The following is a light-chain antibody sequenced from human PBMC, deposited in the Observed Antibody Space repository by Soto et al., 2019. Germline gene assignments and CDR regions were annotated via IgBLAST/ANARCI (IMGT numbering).Light chain of an antibody. V-gene: IGLV1-47*01. Sequence: QSVLTQPPSSSGTPGQMISISCSGSSSNIGIHYVFWYHHLPGTAPKLLIFRNNQRPSGVPDRFSGSGSGTSASLAISGLRSEDEADYYCATWDDTLRGYVFGTGTKVTVL. CDR2: RNN. CDR3: ATWDDTLRGYV. J-gene: IGLJ1*01. CDR1: SSNIGIHY.